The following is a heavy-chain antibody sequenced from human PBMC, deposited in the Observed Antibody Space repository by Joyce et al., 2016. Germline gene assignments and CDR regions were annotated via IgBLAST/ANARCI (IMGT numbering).Heavy chain of an antibody. CDR3: ARDGPKTTWDPGYYFDF. D-gene: IGHD1-14*01. CDR1: GFTFSGHS. CDR2: ISYDGKKT. V-gene: IGHV3-30*04. Sequence: QVKLVESGGGVVQPGRSLRLSCAASGFTFSGHSMHWVRQAPGKGLDWGAIISYDGKKTYYGDSMKGRFTISRDNSKNTVYLQVDSLRTEDTAVYYCARDGPKTTWDPGYYFDFWGQGTLVTVSS. J-gene: IGHJ4*02.